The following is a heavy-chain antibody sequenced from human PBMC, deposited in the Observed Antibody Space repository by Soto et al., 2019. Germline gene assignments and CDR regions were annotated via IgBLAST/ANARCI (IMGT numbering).Heavy chain of an antibody. Sequence: PSETLSLTCTVSGGSISSYYWSWIRQPPGKGLEWIGYTHYSGSTNYNPSLKSRVTISVDTSKNQFSLKLSSVTAADTAVYYCARRYGASFDYWGQGTLVTVSS. D-gene: IGHD4-17*01. CDR3: ARRYGASFDY. CDR2: THYSGST. CDR1: GGSISSYY. V-gene: IGHV4-59*08. J-gene: IGHJ4*02.